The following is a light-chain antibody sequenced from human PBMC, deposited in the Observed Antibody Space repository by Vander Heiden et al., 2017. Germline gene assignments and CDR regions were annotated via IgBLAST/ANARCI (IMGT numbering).Light chain of an antibody. CDR1: QSVLYSSNNKNY. CDR3: QQYYSTPLT. CDR2: WAS. J-gene: IGKJ4*01. Sequence: IVMPQSPDPLAVSLGERATINCKSSQSVLYSSNNKNYLAGYQQKPGQPPKLLIYWASTREAGVPDRFSGSGSGTDFTLTISSLQAEDVAVYYCQQYYSTPLTFGGGTKVEIK. V-gene: IGKV4-1*01.